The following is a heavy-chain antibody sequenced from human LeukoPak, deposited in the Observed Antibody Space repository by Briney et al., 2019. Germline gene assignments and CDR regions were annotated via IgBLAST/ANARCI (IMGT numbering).Heavy chain of an antibody. D-gene: IGHD5-18*01. CDR2: IYYSGST. J-gene: IGHJ5*02. CDR1: GGSISSYY. CDR3: ARDIFPGYSYGYGEAP. V-gene: IGHV4-59*01. Sequence: PSETLSLTCTVSGGSISSYYWSWIRQPPGKGLEWIGYIYYSGSTNYNPSLKSRVTMSVDTSKNQFSLKLSSVTAADTAVYYCARDIFPGYSYGYGEAPWGQGTLVTVSS.